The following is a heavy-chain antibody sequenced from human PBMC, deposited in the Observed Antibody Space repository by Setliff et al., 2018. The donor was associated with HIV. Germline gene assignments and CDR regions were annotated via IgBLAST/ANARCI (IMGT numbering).Heavy chain of an antibody. CDR3: ALAGRAVYY. J-gene: IGHJ4*02. Sequence: GGSLRLSCAASQFTFSSYAMSWVRQAPGKGLEWVSGISGTGGTTYSTDSVKGRFTISRDNAKNTLYLQMNSLRAEDTAVYYCALAGRAVYYWGQGTLVTVSS. CDR2: ISGTGGTT. CDR1: QFTFSSYA. V-gene: IGHV3-23*01. D-gene: IGHD6-19*01.